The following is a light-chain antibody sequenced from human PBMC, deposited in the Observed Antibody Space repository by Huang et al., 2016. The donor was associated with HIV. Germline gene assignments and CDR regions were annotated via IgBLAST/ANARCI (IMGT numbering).Light chain of an antibody. V-gene: IGKV4-1*01. CDR2: WGS. CDR1: QSLLYSSNNNNY. Sequence: IVVTQSPDSLAVSLGERAAINCKSSQSLLYSSNNNNYLAWYQQKPGQSPALLIYWGSTRAPRVTDRLNCSGSGKDFTLSNNSLQTGDGALYYCQRYCRTPLTFGGGTKVDI. CDR3: QRYCRTPLT. J-gene: IGKJ4*01.